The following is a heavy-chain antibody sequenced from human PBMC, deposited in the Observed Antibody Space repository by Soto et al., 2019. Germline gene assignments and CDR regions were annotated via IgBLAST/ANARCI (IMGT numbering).Heavy chain of an antibody. Sequence: SETLSLTCTVSGGSISSSYYYWGWVRQPPGKGLEWIGHISYSGETYCSPCLNSRVAISVHSSKNHFSLKPSSVTAADTAVYFCMRLSNTYYTSSGYWGQGTLVTVSS. V-gene: IGHV4-39*02. CDR1: GGSISSSYYY. J-gene: IGHJ4*02. CDR3: MRLSNTYYTSSGY. CDR2: ISYSGET. D-gene: IGHD3-3*01.